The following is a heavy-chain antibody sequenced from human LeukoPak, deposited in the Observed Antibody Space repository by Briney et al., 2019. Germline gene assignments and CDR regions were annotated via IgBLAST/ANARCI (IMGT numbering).Heavy chain of an antibody. CDR2: VWYDGSNK. D-gene: IGHD2-2*01. Sequence: QPGRSLRLSCAASGFTFSSYGMHWVRQAPGKGQEWVAVVWYDGSNKYYADSVKGRFTISREKSKNTLYLQMNSLRAEDTAVYYCARGASQVVSAPLGSGMDVWGKGTTVTVSS. CDR3: ARGASQVVSAPLGSGMDV. CDR1: GFTFSSYG. J-gene: IGHJ6*04. V-gene: IGHV3-33*01.